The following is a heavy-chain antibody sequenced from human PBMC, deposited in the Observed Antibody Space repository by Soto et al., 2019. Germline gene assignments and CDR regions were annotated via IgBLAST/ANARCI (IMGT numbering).Heavy chain of an antibody. CDR1: GFSFASFA. CDR3: AKLSSLDY. CDR2: ISGSDGKT. V-gene: IGHV3-23*04. D-gene: IGHD3-10*01. Sequence: DVRLAESGGGLVQPGGSLRLSCTTSGFSFASFAMTWVRQAPGKGLEWVATISGSDGKTYYADSVKDRFSISRDTSRNTLYLQMHSLRADDTASYYCAKLSSLDYWGQGTRVSVDS. J-gene: IGHJ4*02.